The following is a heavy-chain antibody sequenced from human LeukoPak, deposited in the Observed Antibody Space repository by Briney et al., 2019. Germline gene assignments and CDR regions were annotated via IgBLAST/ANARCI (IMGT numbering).Heavy chain of an antibody. V-gene: IGHV1-8*01. CDR1: GYTFTNYD. Sequence: ASVKVSCKASGYTFTNYDINWVPQATGQGLEWMGWMNPSSGNTGYAQKFQGRVTMTRNTSISTAYMELSSLRSEDTAVYYCARGPLTMVRGVIRGPFFDYWGQGTLVTVSS. CDR3: ARGPLTMVRGVIRGPFFDY. D-gene: IGHD3-10*01. J-gene: IGHJ4*02. CDR2: MNPSSGNT.